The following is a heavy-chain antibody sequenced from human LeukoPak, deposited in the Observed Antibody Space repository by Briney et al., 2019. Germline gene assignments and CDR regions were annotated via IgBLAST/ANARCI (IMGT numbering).Heavy chain of an antibody. J-gene: IGHJ5*02. CDR2: IIPIFGTA. V-gene: IGHV1-69*01. CDR1: GGTFSSYA. D-gene: IGHD3-10*01. Sequence: SVKVSCKASGGTFSSYAISWVRQAPGQGLEWMGGIIPIFGTANYAQKFQGRVTITADESTSTAYMELSSLRSKDTAVYYCARVGVLLWFGELLYPNWFDPWGQGTLVTVSS. CDR3: ARVGVLLWFGELLYPNWFDP.